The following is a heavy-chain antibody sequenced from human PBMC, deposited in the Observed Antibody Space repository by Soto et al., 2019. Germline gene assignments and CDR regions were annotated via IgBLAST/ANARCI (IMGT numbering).Heavy chain of an antibody. J-gene: IGHJ5*02. V-gene: IGHV4-34*01. CDR3: ARGETTVTTGRWFDP. CDR2: INHSGST. CDR1: GGSFSGYY. Sequence: QVQLQQWGAGLLKPSETLSLTCAVYGGSFSGYYWSWIRQPPGKGLEWIGEINHSGSTNYNPSLKSRVTISVDTSKNQFSLKLSSVTAADTAVYYCARGETTVTTGRWFDPWGHGTLVTVSS. D-gene: IGHD4-4*01.